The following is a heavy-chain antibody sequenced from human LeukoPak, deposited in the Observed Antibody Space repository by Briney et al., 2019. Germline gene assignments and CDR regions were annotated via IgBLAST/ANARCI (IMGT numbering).Heavy chain of an antibody. CDR1: GYAFTGYY. V-gene: IGHV1-2*02. J-gene: IGHJ5*02. D-gene: IGHD1-1*01. Sequence: GASVKVSCKASGYAFTGYYIHWVRQAPGQGLEWMGWINPSSGDTNYAQNFQGRVTMTRDTSITTAHMELSRLTCDDTAVYSCARQTGTTAKEVNWFDPWGQGTLVTVSS. CDR2: INPSSGDT. CDR3: ARQTGTTAKEVNWFDP.